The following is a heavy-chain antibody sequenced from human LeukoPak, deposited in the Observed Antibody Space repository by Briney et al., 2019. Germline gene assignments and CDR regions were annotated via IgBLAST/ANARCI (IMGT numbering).Heavy chain of an antibody. J-gene: IGHJ4*02. Sequence: GASVKVSCKASGGTFSSYAISWVRQAPGQGLEWMGGIIPIFGTANYAQKFQGRVTITADESTSTAYMELRSLRSEDTAVYYCARESDVDTAMFVYYFDYWGQGTLVTVSS. CDR3: ARESDVDTAMFVYYFDY. CDR2: IIPIFGTA. V-gene: IGHV1-69*13. CDR1: GGTFSSYA. D-gene: IGHD5-18*01.